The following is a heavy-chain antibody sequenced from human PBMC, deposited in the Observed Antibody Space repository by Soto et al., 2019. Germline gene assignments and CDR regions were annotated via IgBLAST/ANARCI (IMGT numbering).Heavy chain of an antibody. J-gene: IGHJ4*02. CDR2: ISYDGSNK. Sequence: GGSLRLSCAASGFTFSSYGMHWVRQAPGKGLEWVAVISYDGSNKYYADSVKGRFTISRDNSKNTLYLQMNSLRAEDTAVYYCAKEEGYCSGGSCKYFDYWGQGTLVTVSS. V-gene: IGHV3-30*18. CDR3: AKEEGYCSGGSCKYFDY. D-gene: IGHD2-15*01. CDR1: GFTFSSYG.